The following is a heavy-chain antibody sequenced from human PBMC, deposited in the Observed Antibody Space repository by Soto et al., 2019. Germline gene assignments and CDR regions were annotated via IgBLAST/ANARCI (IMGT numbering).Heavy chain of an antibody. D-gene: IGHD2-2*01. Sequence: ASVKVSCKASGYTFTSYGISWVRQAPGQGLEWMGWISSYNGNTNYAQKVQGRVTMTTDKSTSTTYMELRSLRSDDTAVYYCARGLRYCSSTSCFSGVTWFDPWGQGTLVTVSS. J-gene: IGHJ5*02. V-gene: IGHV1-18*04. CDR3: ARGLRYCSSTSCFSGVTWFDP. CDR1: GYTFTSYG. CDR2: ISSYNGNT.